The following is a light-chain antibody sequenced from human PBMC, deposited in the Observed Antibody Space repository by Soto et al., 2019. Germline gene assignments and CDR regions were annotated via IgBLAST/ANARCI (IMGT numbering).Light chain of an antibody. CDR2: GAS. CDR3: QQYETFSGT. V-gene: IGKV3-20*01. CDR1: QSVSNDF. J-gene: IGKJ5*01. Sequence: EIVLTQSPGILSLSPGERATLSCRASQSVSNDFLAWYQQKPGQAPRLLIYGASTRATDVPDRFSGSGSGAKFTLTIASLQPDDFATYYCQQYETFSGTFGPGTRLEIK.